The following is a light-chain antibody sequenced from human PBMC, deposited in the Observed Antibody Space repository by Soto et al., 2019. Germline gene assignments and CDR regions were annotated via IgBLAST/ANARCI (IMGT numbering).Light chain of an antibody. J-gene: IGKJ1*01. CDR2: DAS. V-gene: IGKV1-5*01. CDR1: QNIRSR. CDR3: QQYNSYPWT. Sequence: DFQMTQSPSPLSASVGDRVTITCRASQNIRSRLAWFQQKPGKAPKLLIYDASSLESGVPQRFSGSGSGTEFTLTISSLQTDDVSTYYCQQYNSYPWTLGQGTKVDIK.